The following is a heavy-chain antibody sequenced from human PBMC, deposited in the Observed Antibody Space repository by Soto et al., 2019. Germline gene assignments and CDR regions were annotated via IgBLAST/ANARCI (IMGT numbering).Heavy chain of an antibody. D-gene: IGHD6-25*01. CDR2: IIPIIGTA. V-gene: IGHV1-69*01. Sequence: QVQLVQSGAEVKKPGSSVKVSCKASGGTFNNYAISWVRQAPGQGLEWMGGIIPIIGTADYAHKFQGRLAISADESTGTTFMVLSRLRSEATALYYGARGGVDVVAASAFDYWCQGTLVTVSS. J-gene: IGHJ4*02. CDR1: GGTFNNYA. CDR3: ARGGVDVVAASAFDY.